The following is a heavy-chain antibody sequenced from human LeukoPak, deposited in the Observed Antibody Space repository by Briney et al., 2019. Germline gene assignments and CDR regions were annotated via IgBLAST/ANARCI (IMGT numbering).Heavy chain of an antibody. V-gene: IGHV3-66*02. CDR3: ARDGSGAFDI. J-gene: IGHJ3*02. CDR2: IHSGGST. Sequence: GVSLRLSCEASGFAVSSDYMSWVRQAPGKGLEWVSIIHSGGSTHYADSVKGRFTISRDNSKNTLYLQVNNLRPEDTAVYYCARDGSGAFDIWGQGTMVIVSS. CDR1: GFAVSSDY. D-gene: IGHD5-24*01.